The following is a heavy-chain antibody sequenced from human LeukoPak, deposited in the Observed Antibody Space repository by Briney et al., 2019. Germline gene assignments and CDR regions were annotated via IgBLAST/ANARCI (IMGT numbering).Heavy chain of an antibody. D-gene: IGHD2-2*01. CDR1: GFSLSTSGMR. J-gene: IGHJ4*02. CDR3: ARITWGHCSSTGCPPDY. Sequence: SGPTLVKPTQTLTLTCTFSGFSLSTSGMRVSWIRQPPGKALEWLARVDSDDDKFYSTSLKTRLSISKDPSKNQVVLTMTNMDPVDTATYYCARITWGHCSSTGCPPDYWGRGTLVTVTS. V-gene: IGHV2-70*04. CDR2: VDSDDDK.